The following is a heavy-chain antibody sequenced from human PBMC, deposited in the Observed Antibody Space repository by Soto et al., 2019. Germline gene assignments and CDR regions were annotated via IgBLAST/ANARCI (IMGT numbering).Heavy chain of an antibody. CDR2: ISSSSSYI. D-gene: IGHD3-3*01. Sequence: GGSLRLSCAASGFTFSSYSMNWVRQAPGKGLEWVSSISSSSSYIYYADSVKGRFTISRDNAKNSLYLQMNSLRAEDTVVYYCARDLDYDFWSGPNSPYYYYYMDVWGKGTTVTVSS. CDR1: GFTFSSYS. V-gene: IGHV3-21*01. J-gene: IGHJ6*03. CDR3: ARDLDYDFWSGPNSPYYYYYMDV.